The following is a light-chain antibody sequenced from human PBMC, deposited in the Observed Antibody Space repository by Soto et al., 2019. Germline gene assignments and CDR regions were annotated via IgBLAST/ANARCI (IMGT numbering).Light chain of an antibody. CDR1: QSISSY. CDR3: QQSYSTLRA. J-gene: IGKJ1*01. CDR2: AAS. Sequence: IQLTQSPSSLSASVGDRVTITCRASQSISSYLNWYQQKPGKAPKLLIYAASSVQSGVPSRFSGSGSGTDFTLTISSLQPEDFATYYCQQSYSTLRAFGQGTKVDIK. V-gene: IGKV1-39*01.